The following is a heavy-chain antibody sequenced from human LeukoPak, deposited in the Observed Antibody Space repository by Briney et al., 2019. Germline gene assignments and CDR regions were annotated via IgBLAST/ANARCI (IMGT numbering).Heavy chain of an antibody. Sequence: SQTLSLTCAISGDSVSSNSAAWNWIRQSPSRGLEWLGRTYYRSKWYNDYAVSGKSRITINTDTSNIQCDLQLNSVTPEDTAVYYCARDRLVGKQWLYAFDIWGQGTMVTVSS. J-gene: IGHJ3*02. CDR3: ARDRLVGKQWLYAFDI. CDR2: TYYRSKWYN. V-gene: IGHV6-1*01. CDR1: GDSVSSNSAA. D-gene: IGHD6-19*01.